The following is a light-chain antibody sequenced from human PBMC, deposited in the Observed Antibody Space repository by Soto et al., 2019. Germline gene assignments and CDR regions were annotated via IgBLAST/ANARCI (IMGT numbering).Light chain of an antibody. Sequence: DIQMTQSPSSLSASVGDRVTITCRASQGISSYLAWYQQKPGKVPKLLIYHASTLQSGVSSRFSGSGSGTDFTLTISSLQPEDVATYYCQKYNSAPRTFGQGTKVDIK. J-gene: IGKJ1*01. CDR3: QKYNSAPRT. CDR1: QGISSY. V-gene: IGKV1-27*01. CDR2: HAS.